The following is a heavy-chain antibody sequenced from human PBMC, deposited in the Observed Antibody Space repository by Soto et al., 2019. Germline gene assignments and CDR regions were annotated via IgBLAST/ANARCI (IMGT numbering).Heavy chain of an antibody. CDR3: ARDHIVGATWFDP. Sequence: QVQLQESGPGLVKPSGTLSLTCAVSGGSISSSNWWSWVRQPPGKGLEWIGQISHGGSTNNNPALKRRVTISVAKSKNQFSLKLSSVTAADTAMYFCARDHIVGATWFDPWGQGTLVTVSS. CDR1: GGSISSSNW. D-gene: IGHD1-26*01. CDR2: ISHGGST. J-gene: IGHJ5*02. V-gene: IGHV4-4*02.